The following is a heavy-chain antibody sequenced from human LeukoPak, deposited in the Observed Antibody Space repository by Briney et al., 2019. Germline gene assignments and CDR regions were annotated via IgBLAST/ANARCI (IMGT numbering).Heavy chain of an antibody. Sequence: GRSLRLSCAASGFTFSGYGMHWVRQAPGKGLEWVAVIWYDGSSRYYADSVKDRFTISRDNSKNTLYLQMNSLRAEDTAVYYCAKPTRGGGGSFLIDFWGQGTLVTVSS. J-gene: IGHJ4*02. CDR1: GFTFSGYG. CDR3: AKPTRGGGGSFLIDF. D-gene: IGHD1-26*01. V-gene: IGHV3-33*06. CDR2: IWYDGSSR.